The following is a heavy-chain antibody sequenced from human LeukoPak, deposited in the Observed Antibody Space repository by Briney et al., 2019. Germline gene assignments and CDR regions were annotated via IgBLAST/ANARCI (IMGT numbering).Heavy chain of an antibody. CDR1: GFTFSSYG. CDR3: AKVWAGADAFDI. J-gene: IGHJ3*02. V-gene: IGHV3-30*18. CDR2: ISYDGSNK. Sequence: PGGSLRLSCAASGFTFSSYGMHWVRQAPGKGLEWVAVISYDGSNKYYADSVKGRFTISRDNSKNTLYLQMNSLRAEDTAVYYCAKVWAGADAFDIWGQGTMDTVSS. D-gene: IGHD3-10*01.